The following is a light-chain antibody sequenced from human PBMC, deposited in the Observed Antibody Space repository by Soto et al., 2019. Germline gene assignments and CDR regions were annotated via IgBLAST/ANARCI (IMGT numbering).Light chain of an antibody. J-gene: IGLJ2*01. CDR1: SSDVGSYNL. CDR3: CSYAGSSTVV. V-gene: IGLV2-23*01. CDR2: EGS. Sequence: QPALTQPASVSGSPGQSITISCTGTSSDVGSYNLVSWYQQHPGKAPKLMIYEGSKRPSGVSNRFSGSKSGNTASLTISGLQAEGDADYYCCSYAGSSTVVFGGGTKVTVL.